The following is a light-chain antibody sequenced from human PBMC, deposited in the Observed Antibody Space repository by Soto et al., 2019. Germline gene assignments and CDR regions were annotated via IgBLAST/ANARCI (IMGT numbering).Light chain of an antibody. V-gene: IGKV1-5*03. CDR1: QSISSW. Sequence: DIQMTQSPSTLSASVGDRVTITCRASQSISSWLAWYQQKPGKAPKLLIYKASSLESGVPSRFSGSGSGTEFTLTISSLQPDDFATYYCQKYNGYPWTFGQGTKVEIK. CDR3: QKYNGYPWT. J-gene: IGKJ1*01. CDR2: KAS.